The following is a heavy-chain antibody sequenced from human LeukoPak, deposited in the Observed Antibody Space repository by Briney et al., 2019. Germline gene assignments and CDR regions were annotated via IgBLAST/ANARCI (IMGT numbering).Heavy chain of an antibody. D-gene: IGHD6-6*01. V-gene: IGHV4-59*07. CDR1: GRPISGHY. CDR2: MYYSGNT. Sequence: SDTLSLTCTVSGRPISGHYWSWIRQSPGKGLEWIGFMYYSGNTNSNPSLRSRVTISMDTSKNQFSLKLSSVTAADTAIYYCANSRDRSNIAARRFRVADRHFVYWGQGTLVSVSS. CDR3: ANSRDRSNIAARRFRVADRHFVY. J-gene: IGHJ4*02.